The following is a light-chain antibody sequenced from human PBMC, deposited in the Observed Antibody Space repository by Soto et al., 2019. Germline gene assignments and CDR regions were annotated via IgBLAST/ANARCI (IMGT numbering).Light chain of an antibody. CDR2: EVS. V-gene: IGLV2-14*01. CDR1: SSDVGGYNY. J-gene: IGLJ2*01. Sequence: QSALTQPASVSGSPGQSIAISCTGTSSDVGGYNYVSWYQHHPGKAPKLMIYEVSNRPSGVSNRFSGSKSGNTASLTISGLQAEDDADYYCSSYTSSSTVVFGGGTKQTVL. CDR3: SSYTSSSTVV.